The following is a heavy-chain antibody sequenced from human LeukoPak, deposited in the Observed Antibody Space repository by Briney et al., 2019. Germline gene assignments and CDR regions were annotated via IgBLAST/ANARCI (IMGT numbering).Heavy chain of an antibody. CDR1: GDSVSSNSAA. Sequence: SQTLSLTCVISGDSVSSNSAAWNWXRQSTXRGLEWLGRTYYRSKLYNHYAVSVKSRITIVPDTSRNQFFLELNSVTPEDTAVYYGARETSHFDYWGQGTLVTVSS. CDR2: TYYRSKLYN. CDR3: ARETSHFDY. J-gene: IGHJ4*02. V-gene: IGHV6-1*01.